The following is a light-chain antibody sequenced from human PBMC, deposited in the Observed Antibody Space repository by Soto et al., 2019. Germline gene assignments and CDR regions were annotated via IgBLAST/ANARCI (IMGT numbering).Light chain of an antibody. V-gene: IGLV2-8*01. J-gene: IGLJ1*01. Sequence: QSVLAQPPSASGSPGQSVTISCTGSGSDIGAYNFVSWYQQHPGKAPKLMIFGVTERPSGVPDRFSGSKSGNTASLTVSGLQAEDEADYYCNSYTRFSTYVFGTGTKLTVL. CDR2: GVT. CDR3: NSYTRFSTYV. CDR1: GSDIGAYNF.